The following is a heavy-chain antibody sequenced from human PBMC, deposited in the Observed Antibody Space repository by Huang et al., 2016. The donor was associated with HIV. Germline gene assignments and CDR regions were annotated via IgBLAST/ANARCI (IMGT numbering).Heavy chain of an antibody. V-gene: IGHV3-23*01. CDR2: ISGSGSST. Sequence: EVQLLESGGGLVQSGGSLRLSCAASIFTFSTSAMSWVRQATGEGLEWGSVISGSGSSTYYADAVKGRFHISRAKSRNTIYLHMKSLRVEDTAIYYCAKGGGRSLTDTKYQYYFDYWGQGTLVTVSS. CDR3: AKGGGRSLTDTKYQYYFDY. D-gene: IGHD1-26*01. J-gene: IGHJ4*02. CDR1: IFTFSTSA.